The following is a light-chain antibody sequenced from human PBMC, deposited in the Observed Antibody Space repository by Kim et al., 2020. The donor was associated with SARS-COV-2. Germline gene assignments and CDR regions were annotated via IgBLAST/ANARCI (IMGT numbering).Light chain of an antibody. Sequence: QSALTQPRSMSGSPGQSVTISCTGTSSDVGAYNYVSWYQQYPGTVPKLLIYDVNKWPSGVPHRFSGSKSGNTAYLTISGLQADDEADYYCCAYAGLYVIFGGGNQLTVL. J-gene: IGLJ2*01. V-gene: IGLV2-11*01. CDR2: DVN. CDR3: CAYAGLYVI. CDR1: SSDVGAYNY.